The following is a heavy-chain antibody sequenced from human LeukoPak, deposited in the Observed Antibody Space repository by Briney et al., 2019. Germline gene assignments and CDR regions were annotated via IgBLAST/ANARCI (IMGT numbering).Heavy chain of an antibody. CDR1: GGSISSYY. D-gene: IGHD2-15*01. V-gene: IGHV4-59*01. Sequence: SETPSLTCTVSGGSISSYYWSWIRQPPGKGLEWIGYIYYSGSTNYNPSLKSRVTISVDTSKNQFSLKLSSVTAADTAVYYCARGIPGYCSGGSCYGWFDPWGQGTLVTVSS. CDR2: IYYSGST. CDR3: ARGIPGYCSGGSCYGWFDP. J-gene: IGHJ5*02.